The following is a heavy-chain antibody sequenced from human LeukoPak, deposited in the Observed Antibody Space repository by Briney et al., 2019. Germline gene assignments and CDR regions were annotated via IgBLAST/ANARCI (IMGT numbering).Heavy chain of an antibody. J-gene: IGHJ4*02. CDR2: ITSSSSYI. CDR3: ARGGTTGTTCDN. Sequence: PGGSLRLSCAASGFTLSSYSMNWVRQAPGKGLEWVSSITSSSSYIYYADSVKGRFTISRDSAKNSLYLQMNSLRAEDTAVYYCARGGTTGTTCDNWGQGTLVTVSS. V-gene: IGHV3-21*01. CDR1: GFTLSSYS. D-gene: IGHD1-1*01.